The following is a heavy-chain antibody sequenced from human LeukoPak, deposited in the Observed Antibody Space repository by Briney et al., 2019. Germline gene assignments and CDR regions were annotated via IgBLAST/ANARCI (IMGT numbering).Heavy chain of an antibody. V-gene: IGHV3-23*01. CDR3: AKAGIAVPATPEY. Sequence: GSLRLSCAASGFTFSSYAMNWVRQAPGKGLEWVSVISSSGGTTYYSDSVKGRFIISRDNSKNTLYLQMNSLRAEDTAVYYCAKAGIAVPATPEYCGQGTQVTVSS. CDR1: GFTFSSYA. CDR2: ISSSGGTT. D-gene: IGHD6-19*01. J-gene: IGHJ4*02.